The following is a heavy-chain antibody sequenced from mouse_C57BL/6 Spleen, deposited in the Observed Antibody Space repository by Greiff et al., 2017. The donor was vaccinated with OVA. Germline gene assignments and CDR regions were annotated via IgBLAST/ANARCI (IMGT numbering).Heavy chain of an antibody. Sequence: VQLQQPGTELVKPGASVKLSCKASGYTFTSYWMHWVKQRPGQGLEWIGNINPSNGGTNYNEKFKSKATLTVDKSSSTAYMQLSSLTSEDSAVYYCARGGPYGYDGRPNWYFDVWGTGTTVTVSS. CDR2: INPSNGGT. V-gene: IGHV1-53*01. D-gene: IGHD2-2*01. CDR1: GYTFTSYW. J-gene: IGHJ1*03. CDR3: ARGGPYGYDGRPNWYFDV.